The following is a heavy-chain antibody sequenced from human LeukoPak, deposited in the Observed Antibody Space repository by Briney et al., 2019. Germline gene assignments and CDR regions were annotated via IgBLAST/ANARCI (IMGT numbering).Heavy chain of an antibody. J-gene: IGHJ4*02. CDR2: INHSGST. D-gene: IGHD6-19*01. CDR1: GGSFSGYY. V-gene: IGHV4-34*01. Sequence: SETLSLTCAVHGGSFSGYYWSWIRQPPEKGLEWIGEINHSGSTNYNPSLKSRVTISVDTSKNRFSLRLSSVTAADTAVYYCARGGSSGWDYFDYWGQGTLVTVSS. CDR3: ARGGSSGWDYFDY.